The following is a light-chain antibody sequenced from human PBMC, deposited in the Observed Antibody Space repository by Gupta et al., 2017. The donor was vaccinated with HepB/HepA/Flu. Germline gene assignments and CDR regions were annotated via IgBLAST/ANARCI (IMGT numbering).Light chain of an antibody. CDR2: INN. V-gene: IGLV1-44*01. CDR3: YSWDDSLNGPGYV. J-gene: IGLJ1*01. Sequence: QSVLTQPPSASGTPGQRVTISCSGSSSNIGSNTVNWYQQLPGTAPKLLIYINNQRPSGVPDRISGSKSGTAASPAISGLQSEEEADDDYYSWDDSLNGPGYVFGTGTKVTVL. CDR1: SSNIGSNT.